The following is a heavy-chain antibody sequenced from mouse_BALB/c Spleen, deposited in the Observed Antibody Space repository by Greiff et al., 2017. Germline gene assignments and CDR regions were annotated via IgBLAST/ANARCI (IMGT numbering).Heavy chain of an antibody. Sequence: EVQLQQTGPELVKPGASVKISCKASGYSFTDYIMLWVKQSHGKSLEWIGNINPYYGSTSYNLKFKGKATLTVDKSSSTAYMQLNSLTSEDSAVYYCARSGTTWAMDYWGQGTSVTVSS. CDR2: INPYYGST. V-gene: IGHV1-39*01. CDR3: ARSGTTWAMDY. J-gene: IGHJ4*01. D-gene: IGHD1-1*01. CDR1: GYSFTDYI.